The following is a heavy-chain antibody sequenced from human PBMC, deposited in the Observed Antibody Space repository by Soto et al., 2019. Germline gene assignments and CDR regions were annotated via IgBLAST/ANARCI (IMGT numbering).Heavy chain of an antibody. CDR3: ARQIYDSDTGPNFQYYFDS. CDR2: IDPSDSQT. V-gene: IGHV5-10-1*01. J-gene: IGHJ4*02. Sequence: GESLRISCKGSGYSFTSYWIGWVRQMPGKGLEWMGRIDPSDSQTYYSPSFRGHVTISVTKSITTVFLQWSSLRASDTAMYYCARQIYDSDTGPNFQYYFDSWGQGTPVTVSS. D-gene: IGHD3-22*01. CDR1: GYSFTSYW.